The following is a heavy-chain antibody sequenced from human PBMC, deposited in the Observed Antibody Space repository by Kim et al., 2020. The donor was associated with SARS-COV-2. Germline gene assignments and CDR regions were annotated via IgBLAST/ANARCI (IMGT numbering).Heavy chain of an antibody. D-gene: IGHD3-3*01. CDR2: IKSKTDGGTT. Sequence: GGSLRLSCAASGFTFSNAWMSWVRQAPGKGLEWVGRIKSKTDGGTTDYAAPVKGRFTISRDDSKNTLYLQMNSLKTEDTAVYYCTTGHVRFLEWLPYYYYGMDVWGQGTTVTVSS. J-gene: IGHJ6*02. CDR3: TTGHVRFLEWLPYYYYGMDV. V-gene: IGHV3-15*01. CDR1: GFTFSNAW.